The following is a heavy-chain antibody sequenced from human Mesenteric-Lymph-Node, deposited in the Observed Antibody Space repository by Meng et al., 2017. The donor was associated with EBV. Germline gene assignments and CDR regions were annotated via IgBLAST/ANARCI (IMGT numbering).Heavy chain of an antibody. Sequence: VQLVESGGGWIQPGGSLRLSCVASGFTVSSHYMSWVRQAPGMGLEWVSLIYTGGNTFYAHSVKGRFTVSRDNSKNTLYLQMNSLRDEDTAFYYCAKVVQGFGWFDPWGQGTLVTVSS. CDR2: IYTGGNT. CDR3: AKVVQGFGWFDP. V-gene: IGHV3-53*01. D-gene: IGHD3-16*01. J-gene: IGHJ5*01. CDR1: GFTVSSHY.